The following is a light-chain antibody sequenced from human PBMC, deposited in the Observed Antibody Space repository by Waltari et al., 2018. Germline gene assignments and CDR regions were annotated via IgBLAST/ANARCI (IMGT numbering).Light chain of an antibody. Sequence: EIVMTQSPLSLPVTPGEPASISCRSSQSLLHTDGYNDLGWYLQKAGQSPQLLIDLASPRASGVPDRFSGSGSGTDFTLKISRVEAEDVGVYYCMQAVQGLSFGGGKKV. CDR2: LAS. CDR1: QSLLHTDGYND. CDR3: MQAVQGLS. V-gene: IGKV2-28*01. J-gene: IGKJ4*01.